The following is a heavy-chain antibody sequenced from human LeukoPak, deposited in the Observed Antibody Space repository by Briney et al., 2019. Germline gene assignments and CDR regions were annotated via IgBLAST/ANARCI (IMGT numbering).Heavy chain of an antibody. V-gene: IGHV3-23*01. Sequence: GGSLRLSCAASGFTFSSYSMNWVRQAPGKGLEWVSAISGSGGSTYYADSVKGRFTISRDNSKNTLYLQMNSLRAEDTAVYYCAKSPYSITTVSHFDYWGQGTLVTVSS. CDR3: AKSPYSITTVSHFDY. CDR1: GFTFSSYS. CDR2: ISGSGGST. J-gene: IGHJ4*02. D-gene: IGHD3-10*01.